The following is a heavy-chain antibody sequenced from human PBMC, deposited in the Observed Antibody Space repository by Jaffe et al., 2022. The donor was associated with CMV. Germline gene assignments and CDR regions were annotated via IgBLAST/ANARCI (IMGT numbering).Heavy chain of an antibody. CDR1: GFTFSSYG. CDR2: IWYDGSNK. V-gene: IGHV3-33*08. CDR3: TRGRDSSYLDY. D-gene: IGHD2-21*02. J-gene: IGHJ4*02. Sequence: QVQLVESGGGVVQPGRSLRLSCAASGFTFSSYGMHWVRQAPGKGLEWVAVIWYDGSNKYYADSVKGRFTISRDNSKNTLYLQMNSLRAEDTAVYYCTRGRDSSYLDYWGQGTLVTVSS.